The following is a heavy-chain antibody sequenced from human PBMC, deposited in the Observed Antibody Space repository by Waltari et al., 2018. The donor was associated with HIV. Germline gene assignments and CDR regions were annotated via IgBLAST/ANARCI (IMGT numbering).Heavy chain of an antibody. D-gene: IGHD3-10*02. J-gene: IGHJ4*02. CDR3: ASACSDSLGFDY. Sequence: EVQLVESGGGLIQPGGSLRLSCAASGFTVNSNYMSWVRQAPGKGLEWVSVIYSGGSTYYADSVKGRFTISRDNSKNTLYLQMNSLRAEDTAVYYCASACSDSLGFDYWGQGTLVTVSS. V-gene: IGHV3-53*01. CDR2: IYSGGST. CDR1: GFTVNSNY.